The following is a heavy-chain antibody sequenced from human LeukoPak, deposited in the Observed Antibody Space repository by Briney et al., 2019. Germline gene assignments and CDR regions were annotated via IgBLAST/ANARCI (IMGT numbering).Heavy chain of an antibody. CDR2: IRSKAYGGTP. CDR1: GFTFGDYA. J-gene: IGHJ4*02. D-gene: IGHD5-18*01. CDR3: TRDLSYGLSYDY. Sequence: GSLRLSCTASGFTFGDYAMSWVRQVPGKGLEGVGFIRSKAYGGTPEYAPSVKGRFTISRDDSKRIGYLQMNSLKTEDTAVYHCTRDLSYGLSYDYWGQGTLVTVSS. V-gene: IGHV3-49*04.